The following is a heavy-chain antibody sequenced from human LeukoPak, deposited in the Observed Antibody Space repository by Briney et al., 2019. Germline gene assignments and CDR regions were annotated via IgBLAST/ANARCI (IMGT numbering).Heavy chain of an antibody. V-gene: IGHV4-59*08. CDR2: VYYSGST. D-gene: IGHD2-15*01. CDR1: GGSISSYY. Sequence: PSETLSLTCTVSGGSISSYYWSWIRQPPGKGLEWIAYVYYSGSTNYNPSLKSRVPISVDTSKNQFSLKLSSVTAADTAVYYCARQSRQWGSSDYWGQGTLVTVSS. CDR3: ARQSRQWGSSDY. J-gene: IGHJ4*02.